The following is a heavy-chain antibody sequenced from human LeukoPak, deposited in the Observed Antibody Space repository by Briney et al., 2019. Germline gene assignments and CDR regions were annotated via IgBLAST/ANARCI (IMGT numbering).Heavy chain of an antibody. CDR1: GFTFSSYE. CDR3: ARATYYDSSHDI. Sequence: GGSLRLSCAASGFTFSSYEMNWVRQAPGKGLEWVSYISSSGSTIYYADSVKGRFTISRDNAKNSLYLQMNSLRAEDTAVYYCARATYYDSSHDIWGQGTMVTVSS. D-gene: IGHD3-22*01. V-gene: IGHV3-48*03. J-gene: IGHJ3*02. CDR2: ISSSGSTI.